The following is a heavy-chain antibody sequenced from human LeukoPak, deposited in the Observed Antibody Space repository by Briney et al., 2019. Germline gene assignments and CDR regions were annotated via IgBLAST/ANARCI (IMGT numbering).Heavy chain of an antibody. CDR2: IDQDVSVK. J-gene: IGHJ4*02. D-gene: IGHD6-19*01. V-gene: IGHV3-7*03. CDR1: GFIFSIYW. CDR3: ASQPRNGWYYFDF. Sequence: GGSLRLSCAVSGFIFSIYWVNCVRGSASPGLEWGSNIDQDVSVKYYVESVKCRFTISRDNAKSSLYLHMDSVRAEDTAVYYCASQPRNGWYYFDFWGQGTLVIVSS.